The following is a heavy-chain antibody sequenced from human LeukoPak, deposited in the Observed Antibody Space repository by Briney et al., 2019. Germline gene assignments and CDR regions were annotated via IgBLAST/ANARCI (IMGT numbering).Heavy chain of an antibody. V-gene: IGHV1-24*01. Sequence: ASVKVSCKVSGYTLTELSMHWVRQAPGKGLEWMGGFDPEDGETIYARKFQGRVTMTEDTSTDTAYMELSSLRSEDTAVYYCARGPPYCGGDCYTHDAFDIWGQGTMVTVSS. D-gene: IGHD2-21*02. CDR2: FDPEDGET. CDR1: GYTLTELS. J-gene: IGHJ3*02. CDR3: ARGPPYCGGDCYTHDAFDI.